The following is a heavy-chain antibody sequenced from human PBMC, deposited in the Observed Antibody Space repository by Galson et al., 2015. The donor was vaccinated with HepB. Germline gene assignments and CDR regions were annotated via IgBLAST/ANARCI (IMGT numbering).Heavy chain of an antibody. D-gene: IGHD3-10*01. J-gene: IGHJ4*02. V-gene: IGHV1-3*01. CDR2: INAGNGNT. CDR3: ASPLPYYGSGSYYGGSFDY. Sequence: SVKVSCKASGYTFTSYAMHWVRQAPGQRFEWMGWINAGNGNTKYSQKFQGRVTITRDTSASTAYMELSSLRSEDTAVYYCASPLPYYGSGSYYGGSFDYWGQGTLVTVSS. CDR1: GYTFTSYA.